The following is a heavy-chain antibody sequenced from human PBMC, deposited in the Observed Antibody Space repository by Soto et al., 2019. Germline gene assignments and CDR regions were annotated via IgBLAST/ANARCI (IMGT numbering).Heavy chain of an antibody. J-gene: IGHJ4*01. CDR2: ISAYNGNT. CDR1: GYTFTSYG. V-gene: IGHV1-18*01. Sequence: ASVKVSCKASGYTFTSYGISWVRQAPGQGLEWMGWISAYNGNTNYAQKLQGRVTMTTDTSTSTAYMELWSLRSDDTAVYYCACWYYGSGSYFASDYWGHGPLVTVS. CDR3: ACWYYGSGSYFASDY. D-gene: IGHD3-10*01.